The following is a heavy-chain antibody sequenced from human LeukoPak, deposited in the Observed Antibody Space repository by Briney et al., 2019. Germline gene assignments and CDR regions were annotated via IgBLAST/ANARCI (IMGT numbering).Heavy chain of an antibody. D-gene: IGHD5-12*01. V-gene: IGHV4-59*08. CDR2: IYYSGST. Sequence: TSETLSLTCTVSGGSISSYYWSWIRQPPGKGLEWIGYIYYSGSTNYNPSLKSRVTISVDTSKNQFSLKLSSVTAADTAVYYCARHSRGYDFPATYYYYYYMDVWGKGTTVTVSS. CDR1: GGSISSYY. CDR3: ARHSRGYDFPATYYYYYYMDV. J-gene: IGHJ6*03.